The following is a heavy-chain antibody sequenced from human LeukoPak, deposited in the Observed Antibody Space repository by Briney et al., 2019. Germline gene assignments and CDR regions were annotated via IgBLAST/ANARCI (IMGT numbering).Heavy chain of an antibody. CDR2: MYHTGTT. J-gene: IGHJ5*02. D-gene: IGHD1-26*01. Sequence: SETLSLTCAVSGYSISSGYYWGWIRQPPGKGLEWIGSMYHTGTTYYNPSLKSRVTISVDTSKNHFSLGLSSVTAADTAVYYCARLKWGDWFDPWGQGTLVTVSS. CDR1: GYSISSGYY. V-gene: IGHV4-38-2*01. CDR3: ARLKWGDWFDP.